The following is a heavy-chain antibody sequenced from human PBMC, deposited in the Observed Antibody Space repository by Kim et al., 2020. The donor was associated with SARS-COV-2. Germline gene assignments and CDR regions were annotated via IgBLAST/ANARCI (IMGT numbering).Heavy chain of an antibody. CDR3: ATGQKIVVVSAAIRSYYYYYGMDV. Sequence: ASVKVSCKVSGYTLTELSMHWVRQAPGKGLEWMGGFDPEDGETIYAQKFQGRVTMTEDTSTDTAYMELSSLRSEDTAVYYCATGQKIVVVSAAIRSYYYYYGMDVWGQGTTVTVSS. CDR2: FDPEDGET. V-gene: IGHV1-24*01. D-gene: IGHD2-2*01. J-gene: IGHJ6*02. CDR1: GYTLTELS.